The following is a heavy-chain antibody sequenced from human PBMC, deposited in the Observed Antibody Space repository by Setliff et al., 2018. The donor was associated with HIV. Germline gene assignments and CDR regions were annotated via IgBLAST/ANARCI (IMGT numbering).Heavy chain of an antibody. V-gene: IGHV1-3*01. CDR1: GYTFHYYD. J-gene: IGHJ4*02. CDR2: ITAGNGDT. Sequence: ASVKVSCKASGYTFHYYDIHWVRQAPGQGLEWMGRITAGNGDTKYPQKFQDRVTLTSDMSANTVYMDLTTLRSEDTAVYYCASPMFYDGKVVWGQGTPVTVSS. CDR3: ASPMFYDGKVV. D-gene: IGHD3-22*01.